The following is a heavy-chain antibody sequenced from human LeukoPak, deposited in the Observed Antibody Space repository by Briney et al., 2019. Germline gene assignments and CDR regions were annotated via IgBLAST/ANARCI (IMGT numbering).Heavy chain of an antibody. J-gene: IGHJ4*02. D-gene: IGHD6-19*01. V-gene: IGHV3-30*04. CDR1: GFTLSSYA. Sequence: GGSLRLSCAASGFTLSSYAMHWVRQAPGKGLEWVAVISYDGSNKYYADSVKGRFTISRDNSKNTLYLQMNSLRAGDTAVYYCARDRAGGWIDYWGQGTLVTVSS. CDR2: ISYDGSNK. CDR3: ARDRAGGWIDY.